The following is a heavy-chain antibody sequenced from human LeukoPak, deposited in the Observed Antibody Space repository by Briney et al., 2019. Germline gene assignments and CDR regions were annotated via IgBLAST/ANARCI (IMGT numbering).Heavy chain of an antibody. CDR1: GGSISGFY. V-gene: IGHV4-59*01. CDR3: ARLKTVVNPFDY. Sequence: PSETLSLTCTVSGGSISGFYWNWIRQPPGKGLEWIGYVYYSGSTNYNPSLKSRVTISVDTSKNQFSLKLSSVTAADTAVYYCARLKTVVNPFDYWGQGTLVTVSS. D-gene: IGHD4-23*01. CDR2: VYYSGST. J-gene: IGHJ4*02.